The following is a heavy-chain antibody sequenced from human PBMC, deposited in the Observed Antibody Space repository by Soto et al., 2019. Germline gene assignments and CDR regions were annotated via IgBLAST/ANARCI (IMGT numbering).Heavy chain of an antibody. CDR2: ISGSGGST. Sequence: EVQLLESGGGLVQPGGSLRLSCAASGFTFSSYAMSWVCQAPGKGLEWVSAISGSGGSTYYADSVKGRYTISRDNSKNTMYLQMNSLRAEDTAVYYCAKDLASLPDRSYYDYICGSSSYPAPPFYWFAPCGQRTLVIVGS. CDR3: AKDLASLPDRSYYDYICGSSSYPAPPFYWFAP. D-gene: IGHD3-16*01. CDR1: GFTFSSYA. V-gene: IGHV3-23*01. J-gene: IGHJ5*02.